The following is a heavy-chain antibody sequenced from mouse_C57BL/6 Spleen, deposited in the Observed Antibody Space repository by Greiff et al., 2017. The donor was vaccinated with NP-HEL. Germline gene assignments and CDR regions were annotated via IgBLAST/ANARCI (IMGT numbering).Heavy chain of an antibody. CDR1: GYTFTSYW. CDR3: ARGGYSYAMDY. V-gene: IGHV1-69*01. D-gene: IGHD2-3*01. CDR2: IDPSDSYT. Sequence: QVQLQQSGAELVMPGASVKLSCKASGYTFTSYWMHWVKQRPGQGLEWIGEIDPSDSYTNYNQKFKGKSTLTVDKSSSTAYMQLSSLTSEDSAVYYCARGGYSYAMDYWGQGTSVTVSS. J-gene: IGHJ4*01.